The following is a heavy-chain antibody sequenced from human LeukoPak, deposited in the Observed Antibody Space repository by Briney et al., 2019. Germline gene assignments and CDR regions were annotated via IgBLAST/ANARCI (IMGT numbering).Heavy chain of an antibody. D-gene: IGHD3-22*01. CDR1: GGSISRYY. J-gene: IGHJ4*02. CDR3: AGAYDSSALDY. V-gene: IGHV4-59*08. Sequence: PSEPLSLTCTVCGGSISRYYWSWIRQPPGKGLEWIGYIYYSGSTNYNPSLKSRVTISVDTSKNQFSLKLSSVTAADTAVYYCAGAYDSSALDYWGQGTLVTVSS. CDR2: IYYSGST.